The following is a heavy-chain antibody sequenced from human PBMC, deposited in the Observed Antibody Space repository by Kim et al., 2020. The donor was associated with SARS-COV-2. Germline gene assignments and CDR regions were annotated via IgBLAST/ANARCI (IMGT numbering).Heavy chain of an antibody. V-gene: IGHV4-34*01. D-gene: IGHD3-16*01. CDR3: ARGFLGGVDLQLETYYFDY. CDR2: INHSGST. Sequence: SETLSLTCAVYGGSFSGYYWSWIRQPPGKGLEWIGEINHSGSTNYNPSLKSRVTISVDTSKNQFSLKLSSVTAADTAVYYCARGFLGGVDLQLETYYFDYWGQGTLVTVSS. J-gene: IGHJ4*02. CDR1: GGSFSGYY.